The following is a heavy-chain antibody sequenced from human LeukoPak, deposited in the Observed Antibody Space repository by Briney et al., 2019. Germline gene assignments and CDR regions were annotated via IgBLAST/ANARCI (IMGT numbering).Heavy chain of an antibody. CDR2: IRYDGSNK. Sequence: GGSLTLSCAASGFTFSSYGMHWVRQAPGKGLEWVAFIRYDGSNKYYADSVKGRFTISRDNSKNTLYLQMNSLRAEDTAVYYCAKICSGSYYLRVYYYYYMDVWGKGTTVTVSS. CDR1: GFTFSSYG. J-gene: IGHJ6*03. CDR3: AKICSGSYYLRVYYYYYMDV. V-gene: IGHV3-30*02. D-gene: IGHD1-26*01.